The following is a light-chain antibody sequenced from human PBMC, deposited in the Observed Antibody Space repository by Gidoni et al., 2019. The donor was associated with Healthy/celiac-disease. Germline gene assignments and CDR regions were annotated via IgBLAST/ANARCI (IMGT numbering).Light chain of an antibody. CDR1: SLRSYY. CDR2: GKN. J-gene: IGLJ3*02. V-gene: IGLV3-19*01. Sequence: SSELTPDPAVSVALGQTVRITCHGDSLRSYYASWYQQKPGQAPVLVIYGKNNRPSGIPDRFSGSSSGNTASLTITGAQAEDEAYYYCNSRDSSGNYVVFGGGTELTVL. CDR3: NSRDSSGNYVV.